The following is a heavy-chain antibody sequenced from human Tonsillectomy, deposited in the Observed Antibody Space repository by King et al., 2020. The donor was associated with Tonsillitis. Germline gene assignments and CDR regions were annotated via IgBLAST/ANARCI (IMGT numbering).Heavy chain of an antibody. CDR3: ARDLAGSGSDY. J-gene: IGHJ4*02. V-gene: IGHV3-48*03. CDR2: ISSSGDTI. D-gene: IGHD6-19*01. Sequence: VQLVESGGGLVQPGGSLRLSCAASGFIFSNYEMNWVRQAPGKGLDWVSYISSSGDTIYYAASVKGRFTISRDNAENTLYRQMNSLSAEDTGLYDCARDLAGSGSDYWGQGTLVTVSS. CDR1: GFIFSNYE.